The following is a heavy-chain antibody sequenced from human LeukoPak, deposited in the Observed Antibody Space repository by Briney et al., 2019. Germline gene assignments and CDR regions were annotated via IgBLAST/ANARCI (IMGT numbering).Heavy chain of an antibody. CDR2: IYYSGTT. Sequence: PSETLSLTCTVSSGSISTYYWSWIRQAPGKGLEWIGSIYYSGTTSYNPSLMSRVTISVDTSKNKFSLKLTSVTAADTAVYYCARHVQSSGWYQADVFDIWGQGTMVTVSS. D-gene: IGHD6-19*01. V-gene: IGHV4-59*08. CDR3: ARHVQSSGWYQADVFDI. CDR1: SGSISTYY. J-gene: IGHJ3*02.